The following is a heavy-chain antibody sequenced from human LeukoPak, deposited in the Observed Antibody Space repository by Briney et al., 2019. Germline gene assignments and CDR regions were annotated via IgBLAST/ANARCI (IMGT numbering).Heavy chain of an antibody. V-gene: IGHV3-30*02. D-gene: IGHD2-2*01. CDR1: GFTFSSYG. CDR3: TRENPAILRLVDY. Sequence: PGGSLRLSCAASGFTFSSYGMHWVRQAPGKGLEWVAFIRYDGSNKYYADSVKGRFTISRDNSKNTLFLQMNNLRAEDTAVYYCTRENPAILRLVDYWGQGTLVTVSS. J-gene: IGHJ4*02. CDR2: IRYDGSNK.